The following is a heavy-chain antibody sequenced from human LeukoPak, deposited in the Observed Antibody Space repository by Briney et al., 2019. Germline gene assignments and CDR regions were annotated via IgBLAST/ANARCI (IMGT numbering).Heavy chain of an antibody. J-gene: IGHJ4*02. V-gene: IGHV3-15*07. Sequence: PGGSLRLSCAASGFTFSVAWMNWVRQAPGKGLEWVGRIKSNAEGAATDYAAPVKGRFTISRDDSKSMLYLQMNSLETEDTAVYFCTCHGYGDHRAYWGQGTLVTVSS. D-gene: IGHD4/OR15-4a*01. CDR1: GFTFSVAW. CDR2: IKSNAEGAAT. CDR3: TCHGYGDHRAY.